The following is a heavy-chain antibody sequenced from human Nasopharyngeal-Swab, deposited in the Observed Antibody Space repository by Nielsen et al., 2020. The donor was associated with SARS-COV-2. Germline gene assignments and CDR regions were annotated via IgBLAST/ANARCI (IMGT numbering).Heavy chain of an antibody. J-gene: IGHJ4*02. CDR1: GFTFSSYS. D-gene: IGHD6-13*01. CDR2: IISSSSYI. V-gene: IGHV3-21*01. Sequence: GESLKLSCAASGFTFSSYSMNWVRQAPGKGLNWVSSIISSSSYIYYADSVKGRFTISRDNAKNSLYLQMNSLRAEDTAVYNCARDLYSTSRGSFGYWGQGTLVTVSS. CDR3: ARDLYSTSRGSFGY.